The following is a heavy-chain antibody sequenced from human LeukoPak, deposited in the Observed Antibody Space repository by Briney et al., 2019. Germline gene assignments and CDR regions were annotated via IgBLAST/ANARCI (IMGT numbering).Heavy chain of an antibody. J-gene: IGHJ4*02. CDR2: ISSTSITM. CDR3: ASETSLAVAGDF. V-gene: IGHV3-48*01. CDR1: GFTFNRNN. Sequence: QSGGSLRLSCAASGFTFNRNNMNWVRQAPGKGLEWVSYISSTSITMYYADSVKGRFTISRDNAKNSLYLQMNSLRADDTAVYYCASETSLAVAGDFWGQGTLVTVSS. D-gene: IGHD6-19*01.